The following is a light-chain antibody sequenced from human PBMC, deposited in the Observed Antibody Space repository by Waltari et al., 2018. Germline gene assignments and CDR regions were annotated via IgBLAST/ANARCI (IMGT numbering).Light chain of an antibody. V-gene: IGKV1-33*01. CDR2: ATS. J-gene: IGKJ3*01. Sequence: DVQMTQSPSSLSASIGDRVTITCQASQDITNYLNWYQQKPGKAPNLLIYATSNLESGVPSRFSGSGSGTLFTFTISSQQPEDIATYYCQQYDSLPLTFGPGTTVDV. CDR1: QDITNY. CDR3: QQYDSLPLT.